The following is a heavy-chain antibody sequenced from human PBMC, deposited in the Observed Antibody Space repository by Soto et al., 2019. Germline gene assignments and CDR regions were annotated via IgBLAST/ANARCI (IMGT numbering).Heavy chain of an antibody. CDR1: GLTFSIYW. V-gene: IGHV3-7*01. J-gene: IGHJ2*01. D-gene: IGHD1-7*01. CDR2: IKQDGSEK. Sequence: EVQLVESGGGLVQPGESLRLSCTASGLTFSIYWMSWVRQAPGKGLEWVANIKQDGSEKNYVGSVKGRFTVSRDNAENSLYLQMNTLRAEDTAVYYCAKHHDSNSPGNFFDLWGRGTLVTVSS. CDR3: AKHHDSNSPGNFFDL.